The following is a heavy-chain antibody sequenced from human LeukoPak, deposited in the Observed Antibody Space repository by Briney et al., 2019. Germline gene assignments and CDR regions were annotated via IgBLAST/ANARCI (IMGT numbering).Heavy chain of an antibody. V-gene: IGHV1-2*02. CDR1: GYTFTGYY. CDR2: INPNSGGT. D-gene: IGHD3-10*01. Sequence: ASVKVSCKASGYTFTGYYMHWVRQAPGQGLEWMGWINPNSGGTNYAQKLPGRVSMTTDTSISTAYMELSRLRSDDTAVYYCASNKAGGSGSYSAYLYWGQGTLVTVSS. J-gene: IGHJ4*02. CDR3: ASNKAGGSGSYSAYLY.